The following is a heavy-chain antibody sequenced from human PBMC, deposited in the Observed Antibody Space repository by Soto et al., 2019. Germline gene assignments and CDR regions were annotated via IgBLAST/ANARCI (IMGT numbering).Heavy chain of an antibody. V-gene: IGHV1-69*13. CDR2: IIPIFGTA. Sequence: ASVKVSCKASGGTFSSYAISWVRQAPGQGLEWMGGIIPIFGTANYAQKFQGRVTITADESTSTAYMELSSLRSEDTAVYYCAREQGYDILTGYHRPYYYCGMDVWGQGTTVTVSS. CDR1: GGTFSSYA. CDR3: AREQGYDILTGYHRPYYYCGMDV. J-gene: IGHJ6*02. D-gene: IGHD3-9*01.